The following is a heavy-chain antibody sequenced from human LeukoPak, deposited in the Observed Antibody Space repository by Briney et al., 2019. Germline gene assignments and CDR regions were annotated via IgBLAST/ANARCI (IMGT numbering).Heavy chain of an antibody. CDR1: GFTFSDYY. CDR2: ISSRSSHT. V-gene: IGHV3-11*05. Sequence: GGSLRLSCAASGFTFSDYYMSWIRQAPGKGLEWVSYISSRSSHTNYADSVKGRFTISRDNAKNSLYLQMNSLRAEDTAVYYCARDRVNWNDVGGLFDYWGQGTLVTVSS. J-gene: IGHJ4*02. CDR3: ARDRVNWNDVGGLFDY. D-gene: IGHD1-1*01.